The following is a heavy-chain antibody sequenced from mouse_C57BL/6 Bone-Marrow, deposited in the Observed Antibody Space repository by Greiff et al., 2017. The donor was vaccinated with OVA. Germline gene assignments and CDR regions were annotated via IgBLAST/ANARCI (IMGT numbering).Heavy chain of an antibody. V-gene: IGHV1-82*01. CDR2: IYPGDGDT. Sequence: QVQLQQSGPELVKPGAAVKISCKASGYAFSSSWMNWVKQRPGKGLEWIGRIYPGDGDTNYTGKFKGKATLTADKSSSTAYMQHSSLTSEDSAVYFCARDDGYPWYFDVWGTGTTVTVSS. CDR3: ARDDGYPWYFDV. D-gene: IGHD2-3*01. J-gene: IGHJ1*03. CDR1: GYAFSSSW.